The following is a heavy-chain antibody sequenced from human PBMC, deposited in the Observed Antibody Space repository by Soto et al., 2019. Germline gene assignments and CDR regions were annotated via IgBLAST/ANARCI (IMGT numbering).Heavy chain of an antibody. J-gene: IGHJ6*03. V-gene: IGHV3-30*18. CDR2: ISYDGSNK. Sequence: GGSLRLSCAASGFTFSSYGMHWVRQAPGKGLEWVAVISYDGSNKYYADSVKGRFTISRDNSKNTLYLQMNSLRAEDTAVYYCAKDGSLLWFELYYYYMDVWGKGTTVTVSS. D-gene: IGHD3-10*01. CDR3: AKDGSLLWFELYYYYMDV. CDR1: GFTFSSYG.